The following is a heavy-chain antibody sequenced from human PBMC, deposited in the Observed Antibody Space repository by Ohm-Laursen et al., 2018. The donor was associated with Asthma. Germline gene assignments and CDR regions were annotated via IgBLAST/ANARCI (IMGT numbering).Heavy chain of an antibody. Sequence: SLRLSCTASGFTFDDYAMHWVRQAPGKGLEWVSGISWNSGSIGYADSVKGRFTISRDNAKNSLYLQMNSLRAEDTALYYCAREGVVVETIDYWGQGTLVTVSS. D-gene: IGHD2-2*01. CDR1: GFTFDDYA. V-gene: IGHV3-9*01. CDR2: ISWNSGSI. J-gene: IGHJ4*02. CDR3: AREGVVVETIDY.